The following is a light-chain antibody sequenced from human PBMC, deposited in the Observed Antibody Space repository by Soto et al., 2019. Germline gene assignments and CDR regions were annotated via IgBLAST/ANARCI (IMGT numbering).Light chain of an antibody. V-gene: IGKV3-15*01. CDR1: QSVSSK. CDR3: QQYNDWFSIT. Sequence: EIVMTQSPATLSVSPGERAALSCRASQSVSSKLAWYRQRPGPAPRLVIYDTSTRATGVPARFSGSGSGTEFTLTISSLQSEDFGVYYCQQYNDWFSITFGQGTRLEIK. CDR2: DTS. J-gene: IGKJ5*01.